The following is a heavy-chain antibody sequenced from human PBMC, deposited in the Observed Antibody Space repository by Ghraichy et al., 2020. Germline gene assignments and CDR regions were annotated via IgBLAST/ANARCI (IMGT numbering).Heavy chain of an antibody. Sequence: GESLNISCAASGFTFSDYYMSWIRQAPGKGLEWVSYISSSGSTIYYADSVKGRFTISRDNAKNSLYLQMNSLRAEDTAVYYCARELRIGDLAFDYWGQGTLVTVSS. CDR2: ISSSGSTI. J-gene: IGHJ4*02. CDR3: ARELRIGDLAFDY. D-gene: IGHD2-21*01. CDR1: GFTFSDYY. V-gene: IGHV3-11*04.